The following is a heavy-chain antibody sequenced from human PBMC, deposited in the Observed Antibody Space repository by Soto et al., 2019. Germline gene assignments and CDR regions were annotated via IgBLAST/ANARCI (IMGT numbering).Heavy chain of an antibody. CDR1: GGTFKTYT. CDR3: ATWRTYSGSYCFDY. CDR2: IIPMYDSA. Sequence: QVQLVQSGAELKKPGSSVNVSCAASGGTFKTYTINWVRQAPGQGLEWIGQIIPMYDSANYAQRFQGRVTISADNSTNIAYRELSGLRSEDTALYYCATWRTYSGSYCFDYWGQGTLVSVSS. J-gene: IGHJ4*02. V-gene: IGHV1-69*06. D-gene: IGHD1-26*01.